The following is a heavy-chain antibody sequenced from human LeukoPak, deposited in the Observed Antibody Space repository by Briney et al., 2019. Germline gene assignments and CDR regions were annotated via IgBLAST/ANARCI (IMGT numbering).Heavy chain of an antibody. D-gene: IGHD2-2*01. J-gene: IGHJ4*02. V-gene: IGHV1-2*02. CDR1: GYTFTDFY. CDR2: INPESGGT. Sequence: ASVKVSCKASGYTFTDFYLHLVRQAPGQGLEWMGWINPESGGTKYAQNFQGRVSMTRDTSISTVYMELSSLRSDDTAVYYCARVGRSVVIAAATGAYFDYWGQGTLVTVSS. CDR3: ARVGRSVVIAAATGAYFDY.